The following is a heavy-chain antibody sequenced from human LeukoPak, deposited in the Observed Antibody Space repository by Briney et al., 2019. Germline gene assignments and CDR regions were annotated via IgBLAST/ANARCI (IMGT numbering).Heavy chain of an antibody. Sequence: GRSLRLSCAASGFTFSSYGMHWVRQAPGKGLEWVAVIWYDGSNKYYADAVKGRFTISRDNSKNTQYLQMNSLRAEDTAVYYCAKDLTVEMATMGFDPWGQGTLVTVSS. V-gene: IGHV3-33*06. J-gene: IGHJ5*02. CDR1: GFTFSSYG. CDR2: IWYDGSNK. CDR3: AKDLTVEMATMGFDP. D-gene: IGHD5-24*01.